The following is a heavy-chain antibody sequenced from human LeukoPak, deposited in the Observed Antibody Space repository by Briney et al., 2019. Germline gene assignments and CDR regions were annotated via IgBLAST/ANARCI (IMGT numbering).Heavy chain of an antibody. D-gene: IGHD2-2*01. Sequence: PSETLSLTXAVYGGSFSGYYWSWIHQPPGKGPEWIGEINHSGSTNYNPSLKSRVTISVDTSKNQYSLKLSSVTAADTAVYYCARPSAANTPWGQGPLVTVSS. CDR2: INHSGST. CDR3: ARPSAANTP. V-gene: IGHV4-34*01. J-gene: IGHJ5*02. CDR1: GGSFSGYY.